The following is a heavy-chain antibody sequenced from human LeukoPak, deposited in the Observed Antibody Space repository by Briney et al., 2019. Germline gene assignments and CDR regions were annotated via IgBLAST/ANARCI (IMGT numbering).Heavy chain of an antibody. CDR1: EFTFSSYA. Sequence: PGGSLGLSCVVSEFTFSSYAMHWVRQAPGKGLEYVSAISSNGGSTYYANSVKGRFTISRDNSKNTLYLQMGSLRVEDMAVYYCARASSGWYGYWGQGTLVTVSS. D-gene: IGHD6-19*01. V-gene: IGHV3-64*01. J-gene: IGHJ4*02. CDR3: ARASSGWYGY. CDR2: ISSNGGST.